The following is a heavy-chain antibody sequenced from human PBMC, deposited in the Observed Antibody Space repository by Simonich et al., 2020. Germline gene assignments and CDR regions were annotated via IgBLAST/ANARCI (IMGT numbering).Heavy chain of an antibody. J-gene: IGHJ4*02. V-gene: IGHV3-23*01. CDR2: ISVGGGST. D-gene: IGHD1-7*01. CDR1: GFTFSSYA. CDR3: AKRSGVSITGTFDY. Sequence: EVQLLESGGGLVQPGGSLRLSCAASGFTFSSYAMSWVRQAPGKGLEWVSAISVGGGSTYYADTVKGRFTISRDNSKNTLYLQMNSLRAEDTAVYYCAKRSGVSITGTFDYWGQGTLVTVSS.